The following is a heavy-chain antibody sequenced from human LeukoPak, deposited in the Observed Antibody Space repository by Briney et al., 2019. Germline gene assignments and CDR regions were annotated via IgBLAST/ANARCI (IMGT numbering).Heavy chain of an antibody. D-gene: IGHD2-2*01. Sequence: GGSLRLSCAASGFTFSSYAMSWVRQAPGKGLEWVSAISGSGGSTYYADSVKGRFTISRDNSKNTLYLQMNSLRAEDTAVYYCAKLGCSSTSCYSSVWDYYYYGMDVWGQGTTVTVSS. J-gene: IGHJ6*02. CDR2: ISGSGGST. V-gene: IGHV3-23*01. CDR3: AKLGCSSTSCYSSVWDYYYYGMDV. CDR1: GFTFSSYA.